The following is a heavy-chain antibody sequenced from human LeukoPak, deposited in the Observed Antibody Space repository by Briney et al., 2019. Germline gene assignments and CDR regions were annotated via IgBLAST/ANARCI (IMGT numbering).Heavy chain of an antibody. Sequence: KPSETLSLTCTVSGGSISSDGYSWSWIRQPPGKGLEWIGYIYHSGSTYYNPSLKSRVTISVDRSKNQFSLKLSSVTAADTAVYYCARVVSRDSSGYYYEIFDYWGQGTLVTVSS. J-gene: IGHJ4*02. CDR2: IYHSGST. V-gene: IGHV4-30-2*01. CDR1: GGSISSDGYS. D-gene: IGHD3-22*01. CDR3: ARVVSRDSSGYYYEIFDY.